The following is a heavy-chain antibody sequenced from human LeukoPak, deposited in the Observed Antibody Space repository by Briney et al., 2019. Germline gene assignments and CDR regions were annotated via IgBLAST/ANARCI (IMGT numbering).Heavy chain of an antibody. V-gene: IGHV3-9*01. CDR2: ISWNSDNI. D-gene: IGHD1-14*01. J-gene: IGHJ4*02. CDR1: RFIFDDYA. CDR3: VKDVHSPTTYYFDY. Sequence: GGSLRLSCAASRFIFDDYAMHWVRQVPGKGLEWVSGISWNSDNIAYADSVKGRFTISRDNAKKSLYLQMNSLRPEDTASYYCVKDVHSPTTYYFDYWGQGTLVTVSS.